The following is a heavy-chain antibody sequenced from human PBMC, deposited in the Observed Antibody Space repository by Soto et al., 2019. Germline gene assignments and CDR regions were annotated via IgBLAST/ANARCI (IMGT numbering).Heavy chain of an antibody. J-gene: IGHJ4*02. V-gene: IGHV3-23*01. Sequence: GGSLRLSCAASGFTFSSYAMSWVHQAPGKGLEWVSAISGSGGSTYYADSGKGRFTISRDNSKNTLYLQMNSLRAEDTAVYYCANYDYIWGSYRRGYWGQGTLVTVSS. CDR3: ANYDYIWGSYRRGY. CDR2: ISGSGGST. CDR1: GFTFSSYA. D-gene: IGHD3-16*02.